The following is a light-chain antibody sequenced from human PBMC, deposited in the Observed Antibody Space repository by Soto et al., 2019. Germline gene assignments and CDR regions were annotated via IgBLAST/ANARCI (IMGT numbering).Light chain of an antibody. CDR2: TAS. V-gene: IGKV1-39*01. J-gene: IGKJ5*01. Sequence: DIQMTQSPSSLSASVGDRVTITCRASQTIHNYLNWYQQKPGKAPKVLIYTASNVQSGVPSRLSGSGSGTDFALTISGLQPEDFATYYCQQSYSSITFGQGTRLEIK. CDR3: QQSYSSIT. CDR1: QTIHNY.